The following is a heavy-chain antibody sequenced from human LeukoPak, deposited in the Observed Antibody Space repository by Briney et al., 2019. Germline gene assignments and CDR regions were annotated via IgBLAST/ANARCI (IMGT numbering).Heavy chain of an antibody. CDR1: VGSISSYY. CDR2: IYYSGTT. CDR3: ASGGDTTMGTFDS. Sequence: SETLSLTCTFSVGSISSYYWGWIRQPPGKGLEWIGYIYYSGTTDYNPSLKSRVTISVDTSKNQFSLKLSSLTAADTAVYYCASGGDTTMGTFDSWGQGTLVTVSS. D-gene: IGHD5-18*01. J-gene: IGHJ4*02. V-gene: IGHV4-59*01.